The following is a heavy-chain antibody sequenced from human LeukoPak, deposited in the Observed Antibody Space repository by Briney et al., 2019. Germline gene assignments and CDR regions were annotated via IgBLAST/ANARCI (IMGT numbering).Heavy chain of an antibody. Sequence: PSETLSLTCTVSGGSISSYYWSWMRQPPGKGLEWIGYIYYSGSTNYNPSLKSRVTISVDTSKNQFSLKLSSVTAAEPAVFYCARELWFGELSKFDPWGQGTLVTVSS. D-gene: IGHD3-10*01. V-gene: IGHV4-59*01. CDR2: IYYSGST. CDR1: GGSISSYY. J-gene: IGHJ5*02. CDR3: ARELWFGELSKFDP.